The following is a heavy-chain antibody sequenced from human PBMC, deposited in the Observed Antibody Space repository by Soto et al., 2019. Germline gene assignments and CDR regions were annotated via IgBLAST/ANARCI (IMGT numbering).Heavy chain of an antibody. Sequence: QVQLVESGGGLIKPGGSLRLSCVASGFTFSDHYMSWIRQAPGKGLEWVSYMSGGGSAIYYADSVKGRCTISRDNAKNSLYLQMNSLRAEDTAVYYCARVKDCSGNRCYGRDAFDIWGQGTMVTVSS. D-gene: IGHD2-2*01. J-gene: IGHJ3*02. CDR3: ARVKDCSGNRCYGRDAFDI. CDR2: MSGGGSAI. CDR1: GFTFSDHY. V-gene: IGHV3-11*01.